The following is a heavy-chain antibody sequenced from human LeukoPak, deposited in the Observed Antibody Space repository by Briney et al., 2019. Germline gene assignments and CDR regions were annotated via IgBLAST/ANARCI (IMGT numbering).Heavy chain of an antibody. CDR2: INPSGGST. CDR3: AREPSPMVRGYSPAY. J-gene: IGHJ4*02. D-gene: IGHD3-10*01. CDR1: GYTFTSYY. V-gene: IGHV1-46*01. Sequence: ASVKVSCKASGYTFTSYYMHWVRQAPGQGLEWMGIINPSGGSTTYAQKFQGRVTMTRDTSTSTAHMELRSLRSEDTAVYYCAREPSPMVRGYSPAYLGQGTLVTVSS.